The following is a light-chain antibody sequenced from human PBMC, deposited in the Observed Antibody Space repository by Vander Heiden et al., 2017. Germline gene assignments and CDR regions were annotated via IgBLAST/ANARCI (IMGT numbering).Light chain of an antibody. V-gene: IGKV1-39*01. J-gene: IGKJ1*01. CDR1: QSIRSF. CDR3: QQSDSTPRT. CDR2: DAS. Sequence: DIQMTQSPSSLSASVGDRVTITCRASQSIRSFLNWYQQKPGKAPKLLIYDASSLQSGVPSRFSGSGSGTDFTLTISSLQPEDFATYYCQQSDSTPRTFGQGTKVEI.